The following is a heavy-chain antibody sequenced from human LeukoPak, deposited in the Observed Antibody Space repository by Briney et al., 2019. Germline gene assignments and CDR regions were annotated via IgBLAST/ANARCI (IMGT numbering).Heavy chain of an antibody. Sequence: GGSLRLSCAASGFTFSSYGMHWVRQAPGKGLEWVAFIRYDGSNKYYADSVKGRFTISRDNSKNTLYLQMNSLRAEDTAVYYCAKSAVGYCSSTSCYIEIPKRTVAFDIWGQGTMVTVSS. J-gene: IGHJ3*02. V-gene: IGHV3-30*02. D-gene: IGHD2-2*02. CDR3: AKSAVGYCSSTSCYIEIPKRTVAFDI. CDR2: IRYDGSNK. CDR1: GFTFSSYG.